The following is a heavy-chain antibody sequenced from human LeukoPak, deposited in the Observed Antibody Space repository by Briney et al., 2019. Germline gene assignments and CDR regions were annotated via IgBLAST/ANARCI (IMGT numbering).Heavy chain of an antibody. CDR3: ARDLRYFDGFDY. CDR1: GYTFTGYY. D-gene: IGHD3-9*01. Sequence: ASVKVSCKASGYTFTGYYMHWVRQAPGQWLEWMGWINPNSGGTNYAQKFQGRVTMTRDTSISTAYMELSRLRSDDTAVYYCARDLRYFDGFDYWGQGTLVTVSS. CDR2: INPNSGGT. V-gene: IGHV1-2*02. J-gene: IGHJ4*02.